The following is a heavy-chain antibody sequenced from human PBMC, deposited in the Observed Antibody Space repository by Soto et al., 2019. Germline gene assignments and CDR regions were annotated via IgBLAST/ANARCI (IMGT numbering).Heavy chain of an antibody. Sequence: QVQLQESGPGLVKPSETLSLTCTVSGGSMSGSFWSWIRQPPGKGLEWIGYIYYSGSTDYNPSLKGRVTISVDTSKNQFSLKLTSVTAADTAVYYCARAAGYSSSWPFDPWGQGTLVTVSS. CDR2: IYYSGST. J-gene: IGHJ5*02. D-gene: IGHD6-13*01. CDR3: ARAAGYSSSWPFDP. CDR1: GGSMSGSF. V-gene: IGHV4-59*01.